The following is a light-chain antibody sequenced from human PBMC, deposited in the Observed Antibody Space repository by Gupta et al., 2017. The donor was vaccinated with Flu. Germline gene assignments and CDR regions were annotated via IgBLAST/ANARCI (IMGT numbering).Light chain of an antibody. Sequence: QLVLTLSPSAPASLGAPLEIPCTLRGGHTSYAFAWHQQQPGKGPRYLMKLNSDGSHSKGDGIPGPFAGSSSGAERNLTISSLQSEDEADYYSQTWVTGPYVFGTGTKVTVL. CDR1: GGHTSYA. CDR2: LNSDGSH. CDR3: QTWVTGPYV. V-gene: IGLV4-69*01. J-gene: IGLJ1*01.